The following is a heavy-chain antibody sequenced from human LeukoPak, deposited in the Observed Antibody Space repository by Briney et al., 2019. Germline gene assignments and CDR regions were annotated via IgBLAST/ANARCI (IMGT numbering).Heavy chain of an antibody. Sequence: GASVKVSCKASGYTFTSNYMHWVRQAPGQGLEWMGIINPSGGGTSYAEEFQGRVTMTRDTSTSTVYMELSSLRSEDTAVYYCARSRRVYDSSGYPVTWGQGTLVTVSS. CDR3: ARSRRVYDSSGYPVT. V-gene: IGHV1-46*01. CDR1: GYTFTSNY. J-gene: IGHJ5*02. D-gene: IGHD3-22*01. CDR2: INPSGGGT.